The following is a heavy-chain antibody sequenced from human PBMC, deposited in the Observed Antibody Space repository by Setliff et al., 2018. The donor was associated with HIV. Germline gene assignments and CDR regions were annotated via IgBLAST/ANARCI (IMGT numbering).Heavy chain of an antibody. Sequence: SETLSLTCTVSGGSISSYYWSWIRQPPGKGLEWIGYIYYSGSTNYNPSLKSRVTISVDTSKNQFSLKLSSVTAADTAVYYCARCSSGWYGFDYWGQGTLVTVSS. CDR3: ARCSSGWYGFDY. CDR1: GGSISSYY. D-gene: IGHD6-19*01. V-gene: IGHV4-59*08. CDR2: IYYSGST. J-gene: IGHJ4*02.